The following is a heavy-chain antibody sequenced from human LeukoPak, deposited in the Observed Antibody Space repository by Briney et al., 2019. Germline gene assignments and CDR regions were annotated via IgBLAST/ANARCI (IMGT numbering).Heavy chain of an antibody. CDR2: INPNSGGT. J-gene: IGHJ5*02. CDR1: GYTFTGYY. Sequence: ASVKVSCKASGYTFTGYYMHWVRQAPEQGLEWMGWINPNSGGTNYAQKFQGRVTMTRDTSISTAYMELSRLRSDDTAVYYCARGGYYYDSSGGNWFDPWGQGTLVTVSS. CDR3: ARGGYYYDSSGGNWFDP. V-gene: IGHV1-2*02. D-gene: IGHD3-22*01.